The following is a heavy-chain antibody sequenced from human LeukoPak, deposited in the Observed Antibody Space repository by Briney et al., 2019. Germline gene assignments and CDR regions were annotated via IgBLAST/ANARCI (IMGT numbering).Heavy chain of an antibody. CDR1: GYTLTCYY. D-gene: IGHD6-13*01. CDR2: INPNSGGT. J-gene: IGHJ6*02. CDR3: ASPNGPQLGGMDV. V-gene: IGHV1-2*02. Sequence: ASAKVSCKASGYTLTCYYMHWVRQAPGQGLEWMGWINPNSGGTNYAQRFQGRVTMTRDTSISTAYMELSRLRSDDTAVYYCASPNGPQLGGMDVWGQGTTVTVSS.